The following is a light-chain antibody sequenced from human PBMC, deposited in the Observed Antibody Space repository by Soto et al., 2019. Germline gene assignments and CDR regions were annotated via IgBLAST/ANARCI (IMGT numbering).Light chain of an antibody. V-gene: IGKV1-39*01. CDR2: AAS. J-gene: IGKJ3*01. Sequence: DIQMTQSPSSMSASVGDRVTITCRASQSISAYLNWNQQKPGKAPKLLIYAASSLHSGFPSKFSGSGSGTAFSLAMSRLLPEALATCGCTKNYRTPSVTFGPGTQVDI. CDR3: TKNYRTPSVT. CDR1: QSISAY.